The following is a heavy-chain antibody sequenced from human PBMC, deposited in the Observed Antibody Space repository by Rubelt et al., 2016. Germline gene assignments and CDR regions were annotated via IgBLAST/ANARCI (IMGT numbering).Heavy chain of an antibody. CDR1: GYTFTSYG. CDR2: ISAYNGNT. V-gene: IGHV1-18*01. Sequence: QVQLVQSGAEVKKPGASVKVSCKASGYTFTSYGISWVRQAPGQGLEWMGWISAYNGNTNYAQKLQGRVTMTTDTSTSTASMELRSLRSDDTAVYYCARARYCSSTSCHKPYYFDYWGQGTLVTVSS. J-gene: IGHJ4*02. CDR3: ARARYCSSTSCHKPYYFDY. D-gene: IGHD2-2*01.